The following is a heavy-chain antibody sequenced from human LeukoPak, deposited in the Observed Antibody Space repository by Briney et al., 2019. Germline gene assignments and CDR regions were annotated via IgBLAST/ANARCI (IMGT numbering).Heavy chain of an antibody. CDR2: ISAHNGNA. Sequence: ASVKVSCKSSGYTFTIYGINWVRQAPGQGLEWMGRISAHNGNANYAQKFQGRVTMTTDPLATTAYMELRSLRSDDTAVYYCARDLERYYDLEGRSGYWGQGTLVTVSS. CDR1: GYTFTIYG. CDR3: ARDLERYYDLEGRSGY. V-gene: IGHV1-18*01. J-gene: IGHJ4*02. D-gene: IGHD3-3*01.